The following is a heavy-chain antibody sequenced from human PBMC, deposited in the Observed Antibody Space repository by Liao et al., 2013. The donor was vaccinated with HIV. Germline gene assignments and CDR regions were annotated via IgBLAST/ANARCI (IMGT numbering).Heavy chain of an antibody. J-gene: IGHJ4*02. CDR2: INHSGST. CDR1: GGSFSGYY. V-gene: IGHV4-34*01. Sequence: QVQLQQWGAGLLKPSETLSLTCAVYGGSFSGYYWSWIRQPPGKGLEWIGEINHSGSTNYNPSLKSRVTISVDTSKNQFSLKLSSVTAADTAVYYCARGGRRALLGGVSPTDTWGQGTLVTVSS. CDR3: ARGGRRALLGGVSPTDT. D-gene: IGHD2-15*01.